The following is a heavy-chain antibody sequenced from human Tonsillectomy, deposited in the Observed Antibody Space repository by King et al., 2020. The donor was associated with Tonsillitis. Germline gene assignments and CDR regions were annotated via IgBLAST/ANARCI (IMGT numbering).Heavy chain of an antibody. CDR3: ASEPSGYYTTYFDY. D-gene: IGHD3-22*01. J-gene: IGHJ4*02. Sequence: VQLQESGPGLVXPSETLXLTCAVSGYSISSTYYWGWIRQPPGKGLEWIGSIYHGGSTYCNPSLKSRVTISVDTSKNQLSLKLSSVTAADTAVYYCASEPSGYYTTYFDYWGQGTLVTVSS. CDR2: IYHGGST. CDR1: GYSISSTYY. V-gene: IGHV4-38-2*01.